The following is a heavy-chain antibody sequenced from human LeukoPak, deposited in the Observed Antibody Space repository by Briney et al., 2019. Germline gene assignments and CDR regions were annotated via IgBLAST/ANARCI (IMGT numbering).Heavy chain of an antibody. CDR2: LYSGSST. V-gene: IGHV3-53*01. Sequence: PGGSLRLSCAASGFTVSTNYMNWVRQAPGKGLEWVSILYSGSSTYYANSLEGRFLLPRDSSKNTLFPQMNDLRAEAPAVYYCARVGDHFHWYLDLWGRGNMVTVSS. D-gene: IGHD3-3*02. J-gene: IGHJ2*01. CDR1: GFTVSTNY. CDR3: ARVGDHFHWYLDL.